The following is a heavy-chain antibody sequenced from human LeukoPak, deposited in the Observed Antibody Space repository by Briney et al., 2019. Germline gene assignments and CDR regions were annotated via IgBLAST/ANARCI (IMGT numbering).Heavy chain of an antibody. CDR3: AKRGVVIRGLLVIGYHQEAYHYDF. CDR2: ISERGGST. CDR1: GFVVSATS. Sequence: GGSLRLSCAASGFVVSATSMTWVRQAPGKGLEWVSYISERGGSTTYADSVKGRFTISRDTSLNTLYLQMNNLRAEDTAVYFCAKRGVVIRGLLVIGYHQEAYHYDFWGQGVLVTVSS. J-gene: IGHJ4*02. V-gene: IGHV3-23*01. D-gene: IGHD3-10*01.